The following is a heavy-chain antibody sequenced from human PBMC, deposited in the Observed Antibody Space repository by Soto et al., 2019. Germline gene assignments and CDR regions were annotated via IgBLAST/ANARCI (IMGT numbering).Heavy chain of an antibody. Sequence: PCGSLRLSCASSGFTFRIYAMGWVRQAPGKGLEWVSAISGSGGSTYYADSVKGRFTISRDNSKNTLYLQMNSLRAEDTAVYYCASHSYPPEYWGQGTLVTVSS. J-gene: IGHJ4*02. CDR1: GFTFRIYA. CDR3: ASHSYPPEY. CDR2: ISGSGGST. D-gene: IGHD5-18*01. V-gene: IGHV3-23*01.